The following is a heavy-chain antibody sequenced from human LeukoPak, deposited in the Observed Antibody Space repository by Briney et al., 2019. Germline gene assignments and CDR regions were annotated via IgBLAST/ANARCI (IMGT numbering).Heavy chain of an antibody. D-gene: IGHD3-3*01. Sequence: ASVNVSCKASGYTFTNYAINWVRQAAEQGLEWMGWMTPNSGNSGYAQKFQGRVTITRNTSISTAYMELSSLRSEDTAVYYCAIWSGYYPVDAFDIWGQGTMVTVSS. CDR3: AIWSGYYPVDAFDI. CDR2: MTPNSGNS. J-gene: IGHJ3*02. CDR1: GYTFTNYA. V-gene: IGHV1-8*03.